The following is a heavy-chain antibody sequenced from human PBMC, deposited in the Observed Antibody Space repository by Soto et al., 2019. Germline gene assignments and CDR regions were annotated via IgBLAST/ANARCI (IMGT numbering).Heavy chain of an antibody. CDR2: ISPYNGDT. CDR1: GYTFTNHG. CDR3: ARGGISSSEGLDY. Sequence: ASVKVSCKASGYTFTNHGISWARQAPGEGLGWMGWISPYNGDTNNAQKFQGRVTMTTDTPTNTGFMELTRLTSDDTAVYYCARGGISSSEGLDYWGQGTLVTVSS. V-gene: IGHV1-18*01. J-gene: IGHJ4*02. D-gene: IGHD6-13*01.